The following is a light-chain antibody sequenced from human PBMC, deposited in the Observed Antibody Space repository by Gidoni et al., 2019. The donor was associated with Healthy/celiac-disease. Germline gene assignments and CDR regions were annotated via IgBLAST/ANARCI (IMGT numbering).Light chain of an antibody. Sequence: DIVMTQSPDSLAVSLGERATINNKNYLAWYQQKPGQPPKLLIYWASTRESGVPDRFSGSGSGTDFTLTISSLQAEDVAVYYCQQYYSTPDTFXQXTKLEIK. V-gene: IGKV4-1*01. J-gene: IGKJ2*01. CDR3: QQYYSTPDT. CDR2: WAS. CDR1: KNY.